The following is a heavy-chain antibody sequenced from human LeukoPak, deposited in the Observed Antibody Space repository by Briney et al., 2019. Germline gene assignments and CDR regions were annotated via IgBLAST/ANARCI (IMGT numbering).Heavy chain of an antibody. CDR3: AKWDYYGSGQVIPKDYYYCYGMDV. V-gene: IGHV3-73*01. CDR2: IRSKANSYAT. J-gene: IGHJ6*01. D-gene: IGHD3-10*01. CDR1: GFTFSVSA. Sequence: GGSLRLSCAASGFTFSVSAMHWVRQASGKGLEWVGPIRSKANSYATAYAASVKGRLTISRDDSKNTAYLQMNSLKTEDKAVYYCAKWDYYGSGQVIPKDYYYCYGMDVWGQGTTVTVSS.